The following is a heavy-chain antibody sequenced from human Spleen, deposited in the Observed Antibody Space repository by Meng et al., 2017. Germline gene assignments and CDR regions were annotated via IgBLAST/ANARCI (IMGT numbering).Heavy chain of an antibody. CDR3: ARGPTTMAHDFDY. CDR2: INHSGST. CDR1: GGSFSDYY. D-gene: IGHD4-11*01. V-gene: IGHV4-34*01. J-gene: IGHJ4*02. Sequence: QVQLKQWGAGLLKPSATLSLTCVVSGGSFSDYYWRWIRPPPGKGLEWIGEINHSGSTNYNPSLESRATISVDTSQNNLSLKLSSVTAADSAVYYCARGPTTMAHDFDYWGQGTLVTVSS.